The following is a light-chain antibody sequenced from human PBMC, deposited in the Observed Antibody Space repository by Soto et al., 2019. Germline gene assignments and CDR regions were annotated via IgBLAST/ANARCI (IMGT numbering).Light chain of an antibody. CDR1: QSVSSD. J-gene: IGKJ4*01. CDR2: GAS. V-gene: IGKV3-15*01. Sequence: IVMTHSPATLSVSPGDGSTLSFRASQSVSSDLAWYQQKPGQAPRLLIYGASTRATDIPATFSGSGSGTEFTLTISSLQSEDFAVYYCQQYNNWPPVTFGGGTKVDTK. CDR3: QQYNNWPPVT.